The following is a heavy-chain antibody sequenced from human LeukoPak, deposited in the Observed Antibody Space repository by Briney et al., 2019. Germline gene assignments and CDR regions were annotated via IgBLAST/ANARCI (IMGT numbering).Heavy chain of an antibody. D-gene: IGHD6-6*01. Sequence: GGSLRLSCVVSGFTVSSNYMSWVRQAPGKGLEWVSVIYSGGSTYYADSVKGRFAISRDNSKNTLYLQMNSLRAEDTAEYYCAKDPWGRSSFWGQGTLVIVSS. CDR1: GFTVSSNY. CDR2: IYSGGST. V-gene: IGHV3-66*01. J-gene: IGHJ4*02. CDR3: AKDPWGRSSF.